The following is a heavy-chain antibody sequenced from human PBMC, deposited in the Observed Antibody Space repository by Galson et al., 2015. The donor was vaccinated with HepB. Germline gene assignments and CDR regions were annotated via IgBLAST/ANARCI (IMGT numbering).Heavy chain of an antibody. CDR2: ISYDGSNK. V-gene: IGHV3-30-3*01. Sequence: SLRLSCAASGFTFSSYAMHWVRQAPGKGLEWVAVISYDGSNKYYADSVKGRFTISRDNSKNTLYLQMNSLRAEDTAVYYCARGITIFGVVTYDYYMDVWGKGTTVTVSS. J-gene: IGHJ6*03. CDR3: ARGITIFGVVTYDYYMDV. CDR1: GFTFSSYA. D-gene: IGHD3-3*01.